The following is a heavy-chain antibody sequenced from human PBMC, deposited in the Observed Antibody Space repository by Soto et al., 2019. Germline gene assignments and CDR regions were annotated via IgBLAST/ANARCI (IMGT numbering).Heavy chain of an antibody. CDR1: GGSISGSSYF. CDR3: ATIPATTILTDY. Sequence: QLQLQESGPGLVKPSETLSLTCTVSGGSISGSSYFWGWIRQPPGKGLEWIGSIYYSGSTYYNPSLKSRVTISVDTSKKQFSLKLSSVTAADTAVYYCATIPATTILTDYWGQGTLVTVSS. CDR2: IYYSGST. J-gene: IGHJ4*02. V-gene: IGHV4-39*01. D-gene: IGHD2-2*02.